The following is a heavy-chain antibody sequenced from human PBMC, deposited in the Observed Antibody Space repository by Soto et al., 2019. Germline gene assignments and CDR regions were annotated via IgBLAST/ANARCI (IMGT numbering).Heavy chain of an antibody. CDR1: GGSFSGYY. Sequence: QVQLQQWGAGLLKPSETLSLTCAVYGGSFSGYYWSWIRQPPGKGLEWIGEINHSGSTNYNPSLKSRVTISVDTSKNQFSLKLSSVTAADTDVYYCARRVGADAFDYWGQGTLVTVSS. D-gene: IGHD1-26*01. CDR2: INHSGST. J-gene: IGHJ4*02. V-gene: IGHV4-34*01. CDR3: ARRVGADAFDY.